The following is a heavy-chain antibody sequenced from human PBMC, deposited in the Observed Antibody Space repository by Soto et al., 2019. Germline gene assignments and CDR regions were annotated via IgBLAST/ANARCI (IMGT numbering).Heavy chain of an antibody. CDR2: IYYSGST. V-gene: IGHV4-39*01. D-gene: IGHD3-22*01. CDR1: GGSISSSSYY. CDR3: ASPSYYYDSSGYDYYYGMDV. J-gene: IGHJ6*02. Sequence: PSETLSLTCTVSGGSISSSSYYWGWIRQPPGKGLEWIGSIYYSGSTYYNPSLKSRVTISVDTSKNQFSLKLSSVTAADTAVYYCASPSYYYDSSGYDYYYGMDVWGQGTTVTVSS.